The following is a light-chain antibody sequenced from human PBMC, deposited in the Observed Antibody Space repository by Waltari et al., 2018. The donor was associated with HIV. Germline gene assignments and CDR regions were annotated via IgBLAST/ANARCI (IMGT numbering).Light chain of an antibody. CDR3: LQYDNLPYT. Sequence: DIQMTQSPSSLSASAGARVTITCQESEDIAKNLNWYQQKPGSAPKLLIYDASNLETGVTSRFSGSGSGTDYTFTINSLQPEDIATYFCLQYDNLPYTFGQGTKLEIK. V-gene: IGKV1-33*01. CDR1: EDIAKN. CDR2: DAS. J-gene: IGKJ2*01.